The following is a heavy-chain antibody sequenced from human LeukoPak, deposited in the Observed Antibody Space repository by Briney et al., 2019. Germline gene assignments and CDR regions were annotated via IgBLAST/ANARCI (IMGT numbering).Heavy chain of an antibody. CDR1: GFTFSNAW. CDR2: IKSKTDGGTT. V-gene: IGHV3-15*01. J-gene: IGHJ4*02. D-gene: IGHD3-10*01. Sequence: PGGSLRLSCAASGFTFSNAWMSWVRQAPGKGLEWVGRIKSKTDGGTTDYAAPVKGRFTISRDDSKNTLYLQMNSLRAEDTAVYYCAKVPDYYGSGRYHWGQGTLVTVSS. CDR3: AKVPDYYGSGRYH.